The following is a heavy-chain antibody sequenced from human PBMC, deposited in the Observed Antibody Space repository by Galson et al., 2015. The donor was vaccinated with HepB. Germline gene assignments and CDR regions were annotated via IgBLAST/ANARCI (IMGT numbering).Heavy chain of an antibody. Sequence: QSGAEVKKPGESLKISCKGSGYSFTSYWIGWVRQMPGKGLEWMGIIYPGGSDTRYSPSFQGQVTISADKSISTAYLQWSSLKASDTAMYYCATHKLAAAGTMPFDYWGQGTLVTVSS. CDR3: ATHKLAAAGTMPFDY. J-gene: IGHJ4*02. CDR2: IYPGGSDT. D-gene: IGHD6-13*01. CDR1: GYSFTSYW. V-gene: IGHV5-51*01.